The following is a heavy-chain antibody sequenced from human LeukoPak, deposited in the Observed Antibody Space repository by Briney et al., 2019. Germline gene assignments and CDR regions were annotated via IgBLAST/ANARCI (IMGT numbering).Heavy chain of an antibody. J-gene: IGHJ4*02. CDR1: GFTFSSYG. D-gene: IGHD2-15*01. Sequence: GGSLRLSCAASGFTFSSYGMHWVRQAPGKGLEWVAFIRYDGTNKYYADSVKGRFTISRDNSKNTLYLQMNSLRAEDTAVYYCAKDISVVAATSIDDYWGQGTLVTVSS. CDR3: AKDISVVAATSIDDY. CDR2: IRYDGTNK. V-gene: IGHV3-30*02.